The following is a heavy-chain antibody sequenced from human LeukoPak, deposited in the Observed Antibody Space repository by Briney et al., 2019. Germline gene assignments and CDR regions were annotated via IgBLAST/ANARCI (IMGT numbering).Heavy chain of an antibody. V-gene: IGHV3-23*01. J-gene: IGHJ3*02. CDR3: AKVSRYDFWSGSPRGAFDI. Sequence: GGSLRLSCAASGFTVSSNYMSWVRQAPGKGLEWVSAISGSGGSTYYADSVKGRFTISRDNSKNTLYLQMNSLRAEDTAVYYCAKVSRYDFWSGSPRGAFDIWGQGTMVTVSS. CDR2: ISGSGGST. D-gene: IGHD3-3*01. CDR1: GFTVSSNY.